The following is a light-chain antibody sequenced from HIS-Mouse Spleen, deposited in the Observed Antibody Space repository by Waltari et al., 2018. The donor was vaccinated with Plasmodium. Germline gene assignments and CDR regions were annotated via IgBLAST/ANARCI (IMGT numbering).Light chain of an antibody. J-gene: IGKJ2*01. Sequence: EIVLTQSPGTLSLSPGERATLSCSASQSVSSSYLAWYQQKPGQAPRLLIYGASTRATCIPDRFSGSGSGTDFTLTISRLEPEDFAVYYCQQYGSSPYTFGQGTKLEIK. CDR3: QQYGSSPYT. CDR1: QSVSSSY. V-gene: IGKV3-20*01. CDR2: GAS.